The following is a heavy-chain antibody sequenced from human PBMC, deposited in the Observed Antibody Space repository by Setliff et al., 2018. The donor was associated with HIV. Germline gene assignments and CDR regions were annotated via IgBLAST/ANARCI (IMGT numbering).Heavy chain of an antibody. CDR3: ARDPRVDAFDL. Sequence: GGSLRLSCAASGFNVNNKYMSWVRQAPGKGLEWVSIIYSDDYTKYADSLKGRFTISRDTSKNTAFLQMNSLTIKDTGVYYCARDPRVDAFDLWGRGTVVTVSS. CDR2: IYSDDYT. J-gene: IGHJ4*03. D-gene: IGHD3-3*02. CDR1: GFNVNNKY. V-gene: IGHV3-66*01.